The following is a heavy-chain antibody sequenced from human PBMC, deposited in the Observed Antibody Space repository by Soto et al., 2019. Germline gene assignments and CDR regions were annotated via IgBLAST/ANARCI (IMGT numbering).Heavy chain of an antibody. J-gene: IGHJ6*02. Sequence: SETLSLTCTVSGGSISSSSYYWGWIRQPPGKGLEWIGSIYYSGSTYYNPSLKSRVTISVDTSKNQFSLKLSSVTAADTAVYYCVSLQGATGYYYYYYGMDVWGQGTTVT. CDR2: IYYSGST. CDR1: GGSISSSSYY. V-gene: IGHV4-39*01. D-gene: IGHD1-26*01. CDR3: VSLQGATGYYYYYYGMDV.